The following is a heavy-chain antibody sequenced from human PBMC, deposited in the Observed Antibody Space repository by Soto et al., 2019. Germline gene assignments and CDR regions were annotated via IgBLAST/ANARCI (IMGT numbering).Heavy chain of an antibody. CDR3: AKGFRSLEWYSLPPFDY. CDR2: IGSSGST. D-gene: IGHD3-3*01. V-gene: IGHV3-23*01. J-gene: IGHJ4*02. Sequence: PGGSLRLSCVASGFTFDTYALNWVRQAPGKGLECVSAIGSSGSTYYADSVKGRFTISRDTPKKTLYLQMNSLRVEDTAKYYCAKGFRSLEWYSLPPFDYWGQGALVTVSS. CDR1: GFTFDTYA.